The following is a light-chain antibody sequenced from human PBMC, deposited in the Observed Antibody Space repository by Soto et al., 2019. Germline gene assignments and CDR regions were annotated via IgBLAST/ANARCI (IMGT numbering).Light chain of an antibody. V-gene: IGKV3-15*01. CDR1: QNIYYN. CDR3: LQYHNLWA. J-gene: IGKJ1*01. Sequence: ILMPQSPATVSVSPGESATLSCRASQNIYYNVAWYQHRPGQAPRLLIYRASTRAPGVPARFSGSGSGTELTLTISSLQPEDFTVYSCLQYHNLWAFGQGTKVEI. CDR2: RAS.